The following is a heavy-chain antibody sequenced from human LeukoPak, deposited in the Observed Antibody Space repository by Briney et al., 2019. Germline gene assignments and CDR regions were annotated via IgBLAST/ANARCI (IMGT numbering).Heavy chain of an antibody. CDR2: IYSGGNT. J-gene: IGHJ4*02. Sequence: PGGSLRLSCAASGFTFSSYEMNWVRQAPGKGLEWVSLIYSGGNTYYADSVKGRFTISRDNSKNTLFLQMNSLRAEDTAVYYCARVVDHDYSDYYLDYWGQGTLVTVSS. V-gene: IGHV3-53*01. D-gene: IGHD4-11*01. CDR3: ARVVDHDYSDYYLDY. CDR1: GFTFSSYE.